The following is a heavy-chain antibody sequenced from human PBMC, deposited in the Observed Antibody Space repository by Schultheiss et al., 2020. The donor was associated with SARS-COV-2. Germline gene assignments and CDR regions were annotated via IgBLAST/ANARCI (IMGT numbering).Heavy chain of an antibody. V-gene: IGHV4-61*02. D-gene: IGHD2-15*01. Sequence: SETLSLTCSVSGASISSGRYYWTWIRQPAGKGLEWVGRMFTNGNTDYNPSLESRVTISVDTSKNQFSLKLSSVTAADTAVYYCARVAAAHVYCSGGSCYNTCFDYWGQGTLVTVSS. CDR2: MFTNGNT. CDR3: ARVAAAHVYCSGGSCYNTCFDY. CDR1: GASISSGRYY. J-gene: IGHJ4*02.